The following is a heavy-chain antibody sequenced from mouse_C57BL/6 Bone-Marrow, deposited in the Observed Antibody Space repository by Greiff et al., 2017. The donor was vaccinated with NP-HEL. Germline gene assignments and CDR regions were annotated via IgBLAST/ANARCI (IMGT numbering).Heavy chain of an antibody. V-gene: IGHV5-9-1*02. Sequence: EVHLVESGEGLVKPGGSLKLSCAASGFTFSSYAMSWVRQTPEKRLEWVAYISSGGDYIYYADTVKGRFTISRDNARNTLYLQMSSLKSEDTAMYYCTRGTTVPYYAMDYWGQGTSVTVSS. CDR3: TRGTTVPYYAMDY. J-gene: IGHJ4*01. CDR2: ISSGGDYI. CDR1: GFTFSSYA. D-gene: IGHD1-1*01.